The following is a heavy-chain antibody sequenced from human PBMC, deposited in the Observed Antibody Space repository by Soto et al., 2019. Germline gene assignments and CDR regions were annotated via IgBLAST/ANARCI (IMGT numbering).Heavy chain of an antibody. D-gene: IGHD6-19*01. J-gene: IGHJ4*02. CDR2: IYWDDDK. Sequence: SGPTLVNPTQTLTLTCTFSGFSLSTSGVGVGWIRQPPGKALEWLALIYWDDDKRYSPSLRSRLTITKDTSKNQVVLTMTNMDPVDTATYYCAHGPSSGWRSGYFDYWGQGTLVTVSS. V-gene: IGHV2-5*02. CDR3: AHGPSSGWRSGYFDY. CDR1: GFSLSTSGVG.